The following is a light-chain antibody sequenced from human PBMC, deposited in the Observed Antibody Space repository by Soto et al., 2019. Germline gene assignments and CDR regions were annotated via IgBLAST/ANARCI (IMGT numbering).Light chain of an antibody. CDR2: GAT. Sequence: ENVLTQSPGTLSLSPGERVTLSCRTSQSVGLSSLAWYQQKPGQAPRLLIYGATTRAGGIPDRFSGSGSGTYFTLTITRLEPEDFAVYYCQHYGNSLTFGGGTKVEIK. CDR1: QSVGLSS. V-gene: IGKV3-20*01. J-gene: IGKJ4*01. CDR3: QHYGNSLT.